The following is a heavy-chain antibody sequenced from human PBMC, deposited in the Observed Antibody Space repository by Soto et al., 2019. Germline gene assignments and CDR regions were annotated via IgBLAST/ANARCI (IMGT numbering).Heavy chain of an antibody. Sequence: GASVKVSCKASGYTFTSYGISWVRQAPGQGLEWMGWISAYNGNTNYAQKLQGRVTMTTDTSTSTAYMELRSLRSDDTAVYYCARGSSSWAHYRYYYYGMDVWGSGTTVTVSS. V-gene: IGHV1-18*01. D-gene: IGHD6-13*01. J-gene: IGHJ6*04. CDR2: ISAYNGNT. CDR1: GYTFTSYG. CDR3: ARGSSSWAHYRYYYYGMDV.